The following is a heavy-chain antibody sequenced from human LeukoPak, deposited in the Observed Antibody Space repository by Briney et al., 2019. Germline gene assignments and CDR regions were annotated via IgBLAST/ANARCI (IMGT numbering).Heavy chain of an antibody. CDR3: ARAEYCSGGYCYLIES. CDR2: ISNDGRKT. V-gene: IGHV3-30*04. J-gene: IGHJ4*02. Sequence: GKSLRLSCVASGFNTYSMHWVRQAPGKGLEWVAIISNDGRKTSYTDSVKGRFTISRDNSNNTLYLQMISLRAEDTAVYYCARAEYCSGGYCYLIESWGQGTLFTVSS. CDR1: GFNTYS. D-gene: IGHD2-15*01.